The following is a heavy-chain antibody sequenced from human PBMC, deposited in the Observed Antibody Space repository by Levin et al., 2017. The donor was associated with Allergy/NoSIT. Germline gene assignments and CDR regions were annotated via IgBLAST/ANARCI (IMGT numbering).Heavy chain of an antibody. J-gene: IGHJ3*02. D-gene: IGHD3-10*01. CDR1: GFSLSTSGMC. Sequence: SGPTLVKPTQTLTLTCTFSGFSLSTSGMCVSWIRQPPGKALEWLARIDWDDDKYYSTSLKTRLTISKDTSKNQVVLTMTNMDPVDTATYYCARTTMVRGVSKAFDIWGQGTMVTVSS. V-gene: IGHV2-70*11. CDR2: IDWDDDK. CDR3: ARTTMVRGVSKAFDI.